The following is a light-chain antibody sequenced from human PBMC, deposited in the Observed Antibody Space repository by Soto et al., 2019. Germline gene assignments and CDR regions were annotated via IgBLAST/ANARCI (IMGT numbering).Light chain of an antibody. J-gene: IGKJ1*01. CDR2: DAS. Sequence: IPMTQSLSTLYASGGDRVTIPCRASQTINSWLAWYQQKPGKAPELLIYDASNLESGVPSRFSGSGSGTQFALTISSLQPDDFATYYCQQYKTYPWTFGQGTKVDIK. V-gene: IGKV1-5*01. CDR3: QQYKTYPWT. CDR1: QTINSW.